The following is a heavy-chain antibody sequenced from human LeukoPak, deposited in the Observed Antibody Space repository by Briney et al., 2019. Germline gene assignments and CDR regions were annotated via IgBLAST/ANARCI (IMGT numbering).Heavy chain of an antibody. CDR1: GGSISNTDYY. V-gene: IGHV4-39*01. J-gene: IGHJ4*02. Sequence: SETLSLTCIVSGGSISNTDYYWGWIRQPPGKGLEWIGSIYDSGAAYYKASLKSRVTISVDVSRNQFSLKMKFVTAADTAVYYCARTAHSSAYSPFDHWDQGTLVTVSS. D-gene: IGHD3-22*01. CDR2: IYDSGAA. CDR3: ARTAHSSAYSPFDH.